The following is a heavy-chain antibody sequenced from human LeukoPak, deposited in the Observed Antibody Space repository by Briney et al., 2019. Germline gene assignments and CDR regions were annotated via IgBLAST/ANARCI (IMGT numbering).Heavy chain of an antibody. CDR3: ARETYSSGIYFDY. CDR1: GFTFDDYG. J-gene: IGHJ4*02. CDR2: INWNGGST. Sequence: GGSLRPSCAASGFTFDDYGMSWVRQVPGKGLEWVSGINWNGGSTGYADSVKGRFTISRDNAKKSLHLQMNSLRAEDTALYYCARETYSSGIYFDYWGQGILVTVSS. V-gene: IGHV3-20*04. D-gene: IGHD6-19*01.